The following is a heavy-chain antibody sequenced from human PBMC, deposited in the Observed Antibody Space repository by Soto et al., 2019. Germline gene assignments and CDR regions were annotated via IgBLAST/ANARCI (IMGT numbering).Heavy chain of an antibody. Sequence: EVQLVESGGGLVQPGGSLRLSCGASGFTFSRYWMHWVRQVPGKGLVGVSRSSSDGSWTGYAESVKGRFTISRDNDGNTVFLQMTSLRAEDTAVYYCVREGGYSGYLDNWGQGTQVTVSS. CDR1: GFTFSRYW. CDR3: VREGGYSGYLDN. V-gene: IGHV3-74*01. J-gene: IGHJ4*02. CDR2: SSSDGSWT. D-gene: IGHD5-12*01.